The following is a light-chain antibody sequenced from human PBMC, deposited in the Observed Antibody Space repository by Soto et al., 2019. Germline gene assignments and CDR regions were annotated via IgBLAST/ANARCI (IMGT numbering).Light chain of an antibody. CDR3: QQSYRSPPT. V-gene: IGKV1-39*01. CDR1: ESITYK. Sequence: DIQMTQSPSSLSASVGDRVTIACRASESITYKLNWYRQKPGKVPDLLIYDATGLQSGVPSRFSGSGSGTDFTLTIISLQPEDFATCYCQQSYRSPPTFGQGTKVEV. CDR2: DAT. J-gene: IGKJ1*01.